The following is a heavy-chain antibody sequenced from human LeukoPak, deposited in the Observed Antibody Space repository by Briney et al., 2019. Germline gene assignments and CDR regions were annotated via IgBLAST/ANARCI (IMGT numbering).Heavy chain of an antibody. CDR1: GGTFSSYA. V-gene: IGHV1-69*06. CDR2: IIPIFGTA. Sequence: SVKVSCKASGGTFSSYAISWVRQAPGQGLEWMGGIIPIFGTANYAQKFQGRVTITADKSTSTAYMELSSLRSEDTAVYYCARDRDYYGSGSLNAFDIWGQGTMVTVSS. CDR3: ARDRDYYGSGSLNAFDI. J-gene: IGHJ3*02. D-gene: IGHD3-10*01.